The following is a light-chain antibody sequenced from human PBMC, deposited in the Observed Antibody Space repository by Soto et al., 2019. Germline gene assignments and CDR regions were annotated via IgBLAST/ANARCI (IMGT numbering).Light chain of an antibody. J-gene: IGLJ2*01. CDR1: SPNIGSNT. CDR3: AAWDDSLKGQVV. Sequence: QSVLTQPPSASGTPGQRVTISCSGSSPNIGSNTVNWYQQLPGTAPKRVMYSNNQRPSGVPDRFSGSKSGTSASLAIRGLQPEDEADYYCAAWDDSLKGQVVFAGGTKLTV. CDR2: SNN. V-gene: IGLV1-44*01.